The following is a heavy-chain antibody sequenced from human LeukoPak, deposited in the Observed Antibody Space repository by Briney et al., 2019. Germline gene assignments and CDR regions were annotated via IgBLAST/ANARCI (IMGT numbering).Heavy chain of an antibody. D-gene: IGHD6-13*01. Sequence: PGGSLRLSCAASGFTFSSYAMSWVRQAPGKGLEWVSGIYSGGSTYYADSVKGRFTISRDNSKNTLYLQMNSLRAEDTAVYYCARDRVLGIAAAAPNYYYYGMDVWGQGTTVTVSS. CDR1: GFTFSSYA. CDR2: IYSGGST. V-gene: IGHV3-66*01. CDR3: ARDRVLGIAAAAPNYYYYGMDV. J-gene: IGHJ6*02.